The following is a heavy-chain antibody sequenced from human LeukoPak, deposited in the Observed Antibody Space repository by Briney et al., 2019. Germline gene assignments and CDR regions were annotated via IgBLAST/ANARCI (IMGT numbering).Heavy chain of an antibody. CDR1: GFTFRNYE. CDR3: ASETEGSSYDAFDT. J-gene: IGHJ3*02. D-gene: IGHD6-6*01. Sequence: GGSLRFSCTTSGFTFRNYEMNWVRQAPGKGLEWISYITSGSDVVSYADSVNGRFTISRDNAKNSLFLQMNNLRAEDTAIYYCASETEGSSYDAFDTWGQGTMVSVSS. CDR2: ITSGSDVV. V-gene: IGHV3-48*03.